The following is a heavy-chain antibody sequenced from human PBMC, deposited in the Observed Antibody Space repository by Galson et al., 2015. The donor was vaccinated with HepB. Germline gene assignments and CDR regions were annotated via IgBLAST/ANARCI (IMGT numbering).Heavy chain of an antibody. Sequence: SLRLSCAASKFTFSSYWMTWVRQAPGKGLEWVASLKQDGSEKYYLDSVKGRFTVSRDNTKNSLYLQMDSLRVDDTAVYYCARDHDPSARPLWYSDLWGRGTLVTVSS. CDR1: KFTFSSYW. J-gene: IGHJ2*01. CDR3: ARDHDPSARPLWYSDL. D-gene: IGHD1-1*01. V-gene: IGHV3-7*01. CDR2: LKQDGSEK.